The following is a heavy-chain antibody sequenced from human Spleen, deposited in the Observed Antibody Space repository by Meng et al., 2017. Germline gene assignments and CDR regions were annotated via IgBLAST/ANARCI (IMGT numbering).Heavy chain of an antibody. J-gene: IGHJ4*02. V-gene: IGHV1-18*01. D-gene: IGHD6-19*01. CDR1: GYTYTHYQ. Sequence: QVQLVQSGAEVKNLGAPVKVSCKASGYTYTHYQMDWVRQAPGQGLEWMGWIHPSGNANYAQKFQGRVTMTTDTSTTTAYMELRSLRSDDSALYYCVKHSSDWSLDSWGQGTLVTVSS. CDR3: VKHSSDWSLDS. CDR2: IHPSGNA.